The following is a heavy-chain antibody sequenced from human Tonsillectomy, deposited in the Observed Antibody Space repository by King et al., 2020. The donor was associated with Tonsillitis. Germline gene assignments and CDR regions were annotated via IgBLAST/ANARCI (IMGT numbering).Heavy chain of an antibody. CDR2: ISYDGSNK. D-gene: IGHD2-21*02. CDR3: AKSKDIVLVTAIGGFDY. CDR1: GFTLSSYG. Sequence: VQLVESWGGVVQPGRSLRLSCAASGFTLSSYGMHWGRQAPGKGLGWVAVISYDGSNKYYADSVKGRFTISRDNSKNTLYLQMNSLRAEDTAVYYCAKSKDIVLVTAIGGFDYWGQGTLVTVSS. J-gene: IGHJ4*02. V-gene: IGHV3-30*18.